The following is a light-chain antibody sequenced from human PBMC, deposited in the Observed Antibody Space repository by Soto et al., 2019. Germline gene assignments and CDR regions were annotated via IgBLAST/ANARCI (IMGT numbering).Light chain of an antibody. CDR1: QSVSNNY. CDR3: QQRSNWIT. J-gene: IGKJ5*01. V-gene: IGKV3-11*01. CDR2: DAS. Sequence: EIVLTQSPGTLSLSPGERATLSFRASQSVSNNYLAWYQQKPGQAPRLLIYDASYRATGIPARFSGSGSGTDFTLTISSLEPEDFAVYYCQQRSNWITFGQGTRLEIK.